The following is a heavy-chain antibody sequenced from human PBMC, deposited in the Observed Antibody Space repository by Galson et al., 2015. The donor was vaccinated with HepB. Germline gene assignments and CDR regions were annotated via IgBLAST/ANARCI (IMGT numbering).Heavy chain of an antibody. Sequence: SLRLSCAASGLTFSSYNMTWVRQAPGKGLDWISYISATGTTIDYAASVKGRFTISRDNDKNSVYLQMNSLRVEDTAVYYCARDSRATFGEPNWFDPWGQGTLVIVSS. CDR2: ISATGTTI. V-gene: IGHV3-48*03. J-gene: IGHJ5*02. CDR3: ARDSRATFGEPNWFDP. CDR1: GLTFSSYN. D-gene: IGHD3-3*01.